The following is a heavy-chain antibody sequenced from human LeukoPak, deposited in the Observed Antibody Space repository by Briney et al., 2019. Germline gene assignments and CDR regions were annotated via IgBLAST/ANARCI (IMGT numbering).Heavy chain of an antibody. CDR3: ARGVGRDSSGYRFLYYYYYYMDV. D-gene: IGHD3-22*01. V-gene: IGHV1-8*03. Sequence: ASVKVSCKASGYTFTSYDINWVRQATGQGLEWMGWMNPNSGNTGYAQKFQGRVTITRNTSISTAYMELSSLRSEDTAVYYCARGVGRDSSGYRFLYYYYYYMDVWGKGTTVTVSS. J-gene: IGHJ6*03. CDR2: MNPNSGNT. CDR1: GYTFTSYD.